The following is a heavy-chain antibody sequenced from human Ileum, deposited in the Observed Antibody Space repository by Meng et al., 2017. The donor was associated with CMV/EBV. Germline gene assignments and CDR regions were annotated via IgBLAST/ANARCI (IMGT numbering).Heavy chain of an antibody. J-gene: IGHJ1*01. Sequence: QVQLQESGPGLVKPSQHLSLTCTVSGGSISSGDYYWSWIREPPGKGLEWIGYINYRGTTYYNPSLKSRLTISVDTSNNQFSLILSSVTAADTALYYCARAISGHYYVPWGQGTLVTVSS. CDR1: GGSISSGDYY. D-gene: IGHD3-22*01. CDR3: ARAISGHYYVP. V-gene: IGHV4-30-4*08. CDR2: INYRGTT.